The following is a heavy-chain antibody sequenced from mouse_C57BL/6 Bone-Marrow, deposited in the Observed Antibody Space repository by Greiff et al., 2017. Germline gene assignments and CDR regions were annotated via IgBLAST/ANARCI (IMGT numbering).Heavy chain of an antibody. Sequence: QVQLQQPGAELVRPGSSVKLSCKASGYTFTSYWMDWVKQRPGQGLEWIGNIYPSDSETHYNQKFKDKATLTVDKSSSTAYMQLSSLPSEYSAVYYCARSLLRYHYYAMDYWGQGTSVTVSS. V-gene: IGHV1-61*01. CDR2: IYPSDSET. D-gene: IGHD1-1*01. J-gene: IGHJ4*01. CDR1: GYTFTSYW. CDR3: ARSLLRYHYYAMDY.